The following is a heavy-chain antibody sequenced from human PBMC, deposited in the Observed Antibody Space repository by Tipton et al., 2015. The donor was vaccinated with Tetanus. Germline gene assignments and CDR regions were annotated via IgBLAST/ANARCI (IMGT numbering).Heavy chain of an antibody. CDR3: ARGGTMVHGVILQDHFYY. V-gene: IGHV4-30-2*01. Sequence: SGLVKPSETLSLTCAVSGDSISSAGYSWSWIRQPPGKGLEWIGFIYHNGGTYYNPSLKSRATISVDRSKNQFSLKLSSVTAADTAVYFCARGGTMVHGVILQDHFYYWGQGILVTVSS. CDR1: GDSISSAGYS. D-gene: IGHD3-10*01. CDR2: IYHNGGT. J-gene: IGHJ4*02.